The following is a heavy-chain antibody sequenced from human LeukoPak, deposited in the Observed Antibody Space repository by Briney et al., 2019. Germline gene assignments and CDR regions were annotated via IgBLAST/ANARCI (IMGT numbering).Heavy chain of an antibody. D-gene: IGHD6-13*01. Sequence: ASVKVSCKASGYTFTRYYMHWVRQAPGQGGEWMGGINPNSGGTNYAQKFQGRVTMTSDTSISTAYMELSRLRSDDTAVYYCARGRPTFYSSSWYNWGQGTLVTVSS. CDR2: INPNSGGT. J-gene: IGHJ4*02. V-gene: IGHV1-2*02. CDR1: GYTFTRYY. CDR3: ARGRPTFYSSSWYN.